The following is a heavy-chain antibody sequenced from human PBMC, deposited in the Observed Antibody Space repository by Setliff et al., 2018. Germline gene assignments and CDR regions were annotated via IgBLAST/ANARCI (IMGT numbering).Heavy chain of an antibody. D-gene: IGHD5-12*01. CDR2: IYPNGGSI. Sequence: GASVKVSCKASGYTFTSYYLHWVRQAPGQGLEWMGIIYPNGGSISYEQKFQGRVTMTRDTATSTVYMELSSLRSEDTAVYYCEREGVDIRSSTDYRYYMDVWGKGTTVTVSS. V-gene: IGHV1-46*01. J-gene: IGHJ6*03. CDR3: EREGVDIRSSTDYRYYMDV. CDR1: GYTFTSYY.